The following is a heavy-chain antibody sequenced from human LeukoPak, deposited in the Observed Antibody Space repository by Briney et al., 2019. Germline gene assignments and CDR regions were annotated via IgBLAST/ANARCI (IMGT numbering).Heavy chain of an antibody. V-gene: IGHV3-23*01. CDR1: GISLSNYG. J-gene: IGHJ4*02. CDR3: AKRGVVIRVILVGFHKEANYFDS. D-gene: IGHD3-22*01. CDR2: ISDSGGRT. Sequence: GGSLRLSCAISGISLSNYGMSWVRQAPGKGLEWVAGISDSGGRTNYADSVRGRFTISRDNPKNTLYLQMNSLRAEDTAVYFCAKRGVVIRVILVGFHKEANYFDSWGQGALVTVSS.